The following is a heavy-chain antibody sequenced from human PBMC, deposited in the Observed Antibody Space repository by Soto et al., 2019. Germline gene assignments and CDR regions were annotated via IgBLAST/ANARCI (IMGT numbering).Heavy chain of an antibody. Sequence: QVQLVQSGAEVKKPGSSVKVSCRASGGSFSTYTFSWVRQAPGQGLEWMGGITPLFGTTGNYEQNFQGRVTITADESTSTAYMELRSLRSDDTAVYYCASCYYYESNGYYAAYWGQGTLVTVSS. V-gene: IGHV1-69*01. CDR1: GGSFSTYT. J-gene: IGHJ4*01. CDR2: ITPLFGTTG. CDR3: ASCYYYESNGYYAAY. D-gene: IGHD3-22*01.